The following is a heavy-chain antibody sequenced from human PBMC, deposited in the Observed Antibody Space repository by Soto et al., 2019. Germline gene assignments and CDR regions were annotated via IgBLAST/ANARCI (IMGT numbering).Heavy chain of an antibody. V-gene: IGHV3-21*01. D-gene: IGHD2-15*01. CDR2: ISSSGSDI. Sequence: PGGSLRLSCAASGFSFSSYSINWVRQAPGKGLEWASCISSSGSDIYYADSVRGRFTISRDNAKNSVCLQINSLRAEDTAVYFCARDCSGGSCYPGMDVWGQGTTVTVSS. J-gene: IGHJ6*02. CDR1: GFSFSSYS. CDR3: ARDCSGGSCYPGMDV.